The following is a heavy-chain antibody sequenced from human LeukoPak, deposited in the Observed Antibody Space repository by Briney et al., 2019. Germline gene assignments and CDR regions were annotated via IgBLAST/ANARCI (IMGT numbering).Heavy chain of an antibody. CDR2: ISYDGSNK. J-gene: IGHJ4*02. Sequence: GGSLRLSCAASGFTFSSYAMHWVRQAPGKGLEWVAVISYDGSNKYYADSMKGRFTISRDNSKNTLYLQMNSLRAEDTAVYYCAVRIAVTGKYYFAYWGQGTLVTVSS. CDR1: GFTFSSYA. D-gene: IGHD6-19*01. V-gene: IGHV3-30*04. CDR3: AVRIAVTGKYYFAY.